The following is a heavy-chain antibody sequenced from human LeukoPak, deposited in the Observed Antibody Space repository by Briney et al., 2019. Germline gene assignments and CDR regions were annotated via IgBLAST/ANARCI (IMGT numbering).Heavy chain of an antibody. CDR1: GFSVRTSGEG. J-gene: IGHJ4*02. CDR2: IYWDDDK. Sequence: ESGPTLVKPTQTLTLTCTFSGFSVRTSGEGVGWIRQPPGKALGWLALIYWDDDKRYSPSLKSRLTITKATSKNQAVLTMTNMDPVDTATYYCARYAKGGVVTAMGVDYWGQGSLVTVSS. CDR3: ARYAKGGVVTAMGVDY. D-gene: IGHD2-21*02. V-gene: IGHV2-5*02.